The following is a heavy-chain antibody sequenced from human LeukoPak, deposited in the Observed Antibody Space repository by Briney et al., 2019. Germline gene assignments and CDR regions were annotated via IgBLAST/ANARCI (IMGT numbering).Heavy chain of an antibody. CDR1: GGSFSGYY. CDR3: ARDHYYGSGSPDY. V-gene: IGHV4-34*01. Sequence: PSETLSLTCAVYGGSFSGYYWSWIRQPPGKGLEWIGEINHSGSTNYNPSLKSRVTISVDTSKNQFSLKLSSVTAADTAVYYCARDHYYGSGSPDYWGQGTLVTVSS. J-gene: IGHJ4*02. CDR2: INHSGST. D-gene: IGHD3-10*01.